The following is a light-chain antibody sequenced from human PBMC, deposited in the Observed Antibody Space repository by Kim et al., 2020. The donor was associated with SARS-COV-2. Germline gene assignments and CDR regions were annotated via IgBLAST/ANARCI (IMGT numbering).Light chain of an antibody. J-gene: IGKJ2*01. CDR2: DAS. V-gene: IGKV1-5*01. Sequence: SASVGDRVTITCRASQSISSWLAWYQQKPGKAHKLLIYDASSLESGVPSRFSGSGSGTEFTLTISSLQPDDFATYYCQQYNSYPYTFGQGTKLEI. CDR3: QQYNSYPYT. CDR1: QSISSW.